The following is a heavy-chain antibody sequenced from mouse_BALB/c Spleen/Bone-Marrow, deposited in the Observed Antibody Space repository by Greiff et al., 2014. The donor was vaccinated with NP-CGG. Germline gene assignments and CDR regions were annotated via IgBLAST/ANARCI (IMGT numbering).Heavy chain of an antibody. J-gene: IGHJ2*01. CDR3: ARIYDGYFLFDY. V-gene: IGHV1S29*02. Sequence: VQLQQSGPELVKPGASVKISCKASGYTFTDYNMHWVKQSHGQSLEWIGYIYPYNGGTGYNQEFKSKATLTVDNPSSTAYMELRSLTSEDSAVYYCARIYDGYFLFDYWGQGTTLTVSS. CDR1: GYTFTDYN. CDR2: IYPYNGGT. D-gene: IGHD2-3*01.